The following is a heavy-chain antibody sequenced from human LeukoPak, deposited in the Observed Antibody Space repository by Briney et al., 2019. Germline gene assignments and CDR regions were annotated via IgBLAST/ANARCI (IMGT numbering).Heavy chain of an antibody. CDR3: ARGSCSGGSCYPHY. CDR1: GGSISSYY. J-gene: IGHJ4*02. Sequence: SETLSLTCTVSGGSISSYYWSWIRQPPGKGLEWIGYIYYGGSTNYNPSLKSRVTISVDMSKDQFSLKLSSVTAADTAVYYCARGSCSGGSCYPHYWGQGTLVTVSS. D-gene: IGHD2-15*01. CDR2: IYYGGST. V-gene: IGHV4-59*01.